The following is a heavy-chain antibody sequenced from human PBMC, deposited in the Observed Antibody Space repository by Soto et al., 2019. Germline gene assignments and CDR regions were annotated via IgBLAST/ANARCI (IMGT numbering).Heavy chain of an antibody. CDR2: IKQDGGGK. CDR3: AREVAGTVGMDV. V-gene: IGHV3-7*05. D-gene: IGHD6-19*01. J-gene: IGHJ6*02. CDR1: GFTFNTHW. Sequence: EVQLVESGGGLVQRGGSLRLSCAASGFTFNTHWMTWVREAPGKGLEWVANIKQDGGGKYYPDSRRGRFTMSRDNAENSLCLQMNSLRAEDTAVYFCAREVAGTVGMDVWGQGTTVTVSS.